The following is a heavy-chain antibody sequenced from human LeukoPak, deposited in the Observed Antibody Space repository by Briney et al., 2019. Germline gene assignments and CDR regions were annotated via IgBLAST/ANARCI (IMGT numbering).Heavy chain of an antibody. Sequence: ASVKVSCKASGYTFTGYYMHWVRQAPGQGLEWMGWINPNSGGTNYAQKFQGRVTMTRVTSISTAYMELSRLRSDDTAVYYCARVATRILLRTFDPWGQGTLVTVSS. D-gene: IGHD2-15*01. CDR3: ARVATRILLRTFDP. CDR1: GYTFTGYY. CDR2: INPNSGGT. V-gene: IGHV1-2*02. J-gene: IGHJ5*02.